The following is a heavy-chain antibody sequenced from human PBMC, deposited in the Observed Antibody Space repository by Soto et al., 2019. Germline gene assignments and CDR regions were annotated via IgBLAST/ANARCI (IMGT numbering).Heavy chain of an antibody. CDR3: ARDGIAVAEDYYYGMDV. CDR2: IYYSGST. Sequence: SETMSHTCTVLGGSIGGVGYYWSWIRQHPGKGLEWIGYIYYSGSTYYNPSLKSRVTISVDTSKNQFSLKLSSVTAADTAVYYCARDGIAVAEDYYYGMDVWGQGTTVTVSS. J-gene: IGHJ6*02. V-gene: IGHV4-31*03. D-gene: IGHD6-19*01. CDR1: GGSIGGVGYY.